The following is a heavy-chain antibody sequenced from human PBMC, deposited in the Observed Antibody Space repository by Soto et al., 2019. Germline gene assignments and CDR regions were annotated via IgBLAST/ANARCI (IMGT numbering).Heavy chain of an antibody. CDR2: ISDDGITK. CDR3: YSSGW. D-gene: IGHD6-19*01. J-gene: IGHJ4*02. Sequence: QVQLVESGGGVVQPGRSLRLSCAASGFTFSTFAMHWVRQAPGKGLEWVAVISDDGITKYYADSVKGRFTISRDNSKNTLYLEMNRLRGEDTAVYYGYSSGWWGQGTLVTVSS. V-gene: IGHV3-30*03. CDR1: GFTFSTFA.